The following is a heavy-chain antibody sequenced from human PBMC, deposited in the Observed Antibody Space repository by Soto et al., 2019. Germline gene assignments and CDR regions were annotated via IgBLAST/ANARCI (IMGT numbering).Heavy chain of an antibody. V-gene: IGHV3-64D*06. CDR3: HLGDLLRFFSQPYGMDV. D-gene: IGHD3-3*01. Sequence: HPGGSLRLSCSASGFTFSSYAMHWVRQAPGKGLEYVSAISSNGGSTYYADSVKGRFTISRDNSKNTLYLQMSSLRAEDTAVYYCHLGDLLRFFSQPYGMDVWGQGTTVTVSS. CDR2: ISSNGGST. CDR1: GFTFSSYA. J-gene: IGHJ6*02.